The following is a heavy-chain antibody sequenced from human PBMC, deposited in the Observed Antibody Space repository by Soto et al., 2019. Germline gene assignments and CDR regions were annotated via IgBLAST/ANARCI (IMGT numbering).Heavy chain of an antibody. CDR1: GYTFTSYG. V-gene: IGHV1-18*04. J-gene: IGHJ6*02. Sequence: ASVKVSCKASGYTFTSYGISWVRHAPGQGLEWMGWITAYNGNTNYAQKLQGRVAMTTDTSTSTAYMELRSLRSDDTAVYYCARLGYCSSTSCYTSVYYSYGMDVWGQGTTVTVSS. D-gene: IGHD2-2*02. CDR3: ARLGYCSSTSCYTSVYYSYGMDV. CDR2: ITAYNGNT.